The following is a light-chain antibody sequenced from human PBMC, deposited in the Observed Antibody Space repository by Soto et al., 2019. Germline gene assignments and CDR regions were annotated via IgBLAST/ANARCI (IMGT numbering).Light chain of an antibody. Sequence: QSVLTQPASVSGSPGQSITISCTGTSSDISIYNYVSWYQKHPGKAPKLIRYEVSNRPSGISNRFSGAKSGNTASLTISGLQVEDEADYYCCAYTGSTNNVFGAGTKGTGL. CDR1: SSDISIYNY. CDR3: CAYTGSTNNV. V-gene: IGLV2-14*01. J-gene: IGLJ1*01. CDR2: EVS.